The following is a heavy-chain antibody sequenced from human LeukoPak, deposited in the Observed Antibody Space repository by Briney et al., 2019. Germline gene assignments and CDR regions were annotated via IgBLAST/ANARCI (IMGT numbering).Heavy chain of an antibody. CDR2: IWYDGSNK. V-gene: IGHV3-33*01. D-gene: IGHD3-16*01. Sequence: QPGGSLRLSCAASGFTFSSYGMHWVRQAPGKGLEWVAVIWYDGSNKYYAGSVKGRFTISRDNSKNTLYLQMNSLRDEDTAVYHCARIPGGYYYAMDVWGQGTTVTVSS. J-gene: IGHJ6*02. CDR3: ARIPGGYYYAMDV. CDR1: GFTFSSYG.